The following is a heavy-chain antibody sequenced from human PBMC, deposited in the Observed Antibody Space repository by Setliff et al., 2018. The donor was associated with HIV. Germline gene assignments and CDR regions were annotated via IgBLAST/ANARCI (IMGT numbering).Heavy chain of an antibody. CDR3: ATLTNFDH. V-gene: IGHV5-51*01. J-gene: IGHJ4*02. CDR2: IYPSDSDT. D-gene: IGHD7-27*01. CDR1: GYSFSSYW. Sequence: GESLKISCKTSGYSFSSYWIGWVRQMPGKGLEWIGIIYPSDSDTRYSPSFQGQVTMSADRSITTAYLQWSRLKASDTAMYYCATLTNFDHWGQGTLVTVSS.